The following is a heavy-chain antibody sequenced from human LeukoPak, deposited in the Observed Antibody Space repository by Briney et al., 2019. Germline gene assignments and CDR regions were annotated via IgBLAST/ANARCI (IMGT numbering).Heavy chain of an antibody. Sequence: ASVKVSCKASGYTFTSYYMHWVRQAPGQGLEWMGIINPSGGSTSYAQKFQGRVTMTRDTSTSTVYMELSSLRSEDTAVYYCARERYAGGRLYCGGDCYSGGSDYWGQGTLVTVSS. CDR2: INPSGGST. D-gene: IGHD2-21*02. J-gene: IGHJ4*02. V-gene: IGHV1-46*01. CDR1: GYTFTSYY. CDR3: ARERYAGGRLYCGGDCYSGGSDY.